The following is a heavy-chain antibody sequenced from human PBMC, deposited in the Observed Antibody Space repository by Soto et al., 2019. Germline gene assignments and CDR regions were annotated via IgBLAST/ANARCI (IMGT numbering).Heavy chain of an antibody. CDR1: GYTVLSYG. Sequence: QVQLVQSGSELRKPGASVKVSCKTSGYTVLSYGISWVRQAPGQGLEWMGWISAKNGNTDYSQKFQGRISMTTDTSTTTGHLEVRNLRSDDTAVYYCARNDRGWLRSGEFWGQGSLVTVSS. CDR3: ARNDRGWLRSGEF. J-gene: IGHJ4*02. D-gene: IGHD1-1*01. V-gene: IGHV1-18*01. CDR2: ISAKNGNT.